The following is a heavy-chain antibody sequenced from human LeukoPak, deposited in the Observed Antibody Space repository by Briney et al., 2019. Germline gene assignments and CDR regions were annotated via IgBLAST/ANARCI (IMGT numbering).Heavy chain of an antibody. CDR1: GYTFTGYY. J-gene: IGHJ5*02. CDR2: INPNSGGT. Sequence: ASLNVSCKASGYTFTGYYMHWVRQAPGQGLEWLGWINPNSGGTNYAQKFQDRVTMTRDTSISTAYMELSSLTSDDSAVYYCAKNFFGSGSYVLVFDPWGQGTLVTVSS. CDR3: AKNFFGSGSYVLVFDP. D-gene: IGHD3-10*01. V-gene: IGHV1-2*02.